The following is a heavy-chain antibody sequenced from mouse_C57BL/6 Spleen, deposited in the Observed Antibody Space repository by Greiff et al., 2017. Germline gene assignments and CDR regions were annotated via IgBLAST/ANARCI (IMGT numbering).Heavy chain of an antibody. CDR2: IYPGDGDT. D-gene: IGHD2-1*01. J-gene: IGHJ2*01. V-gene: IGHV1-82*01. CDR1: GYAFSSSW. CDR3: ARAYYGNYERTGDY. Sequence: QVQLQQSGPELVKPGASVKISCKASGYAFSSSWMNWVKQRPGKGLEWIGRIYPGDGDTNYNGKFKGKATLTADKSSSTAYMQLSSLTSEDSAVYFCARAYYGNYERTGDYWGQGTTLTVSS.